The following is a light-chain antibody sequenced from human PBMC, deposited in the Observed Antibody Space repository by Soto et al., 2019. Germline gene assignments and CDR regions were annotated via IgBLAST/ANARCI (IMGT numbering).Light chain of an antibody. Sequence: DIHMTQSPSSLSASVGDRVTITCRASQTISNNLNWYQQKSGKAPKLLIYDASDLETGVPSRFSGSGSGTDFTFTINSLQPEDIATYYCQQYDNLPLTCGGGTKGDIK. V-gene: IGKV1-33*01. J-gene: IGKJ4*01. CDR2: DAS. CDR1: QTISNN. CDR3: QQYDNLPLT.